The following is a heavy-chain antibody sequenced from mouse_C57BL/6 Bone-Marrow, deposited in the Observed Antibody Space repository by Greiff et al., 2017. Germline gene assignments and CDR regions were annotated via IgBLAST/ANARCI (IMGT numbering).Heavy chain of an antibody. CDR3: PVLRYAWYFDV. CDR2: IYPRSGNT. D-gene: IGHD1-1*01. CDR1: GYTFTSYG. J-gene: IGHJ1*03. V-gene: IGHV1-81*01. Sequence: LVESGAELARPGASVKLSCKASGYTFTSYGISWVKQRTGQGLEWIGEIYPRSGNTYYNEKFKGKATLTADKSSSTAYMELRSRTSEDSAVYFCPVLRYAWYFDVWGTGTTVTVSS.